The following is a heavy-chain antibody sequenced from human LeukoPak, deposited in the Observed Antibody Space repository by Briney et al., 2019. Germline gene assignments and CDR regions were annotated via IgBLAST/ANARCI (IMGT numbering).Heavy chain of an antibody. CDR3: TRREMATTFGAFDI. D-gene: IGHD5-24*01. CDR2: IYYSGST. Sequence: SETLSLTCTVSGGSISSYYWSWIRQRPGKGLEWIGYIYYSGSTNYNPSLKSRVTISVDTSKNQFSLKLSSVTAADTAVYYCTRREMATTFGAFDIWGQGTMVTVSS. V-gene: IGHV4-59*08. CDR1: GGSISSYY. J-gene: IGHJ3*02.